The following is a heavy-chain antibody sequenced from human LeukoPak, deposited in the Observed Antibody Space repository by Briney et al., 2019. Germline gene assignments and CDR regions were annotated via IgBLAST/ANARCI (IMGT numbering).Heavy chain of an antibody. Sequence: SETLSLTCTVSGASISSESSHWIWIRQSPGKGLEWIGHIYRSGSTFYNPSLRRRVTMSVDTSNNHFSLRLASVTAADTAVYYCAAIFYSNYVDYWGQGIPVTVSS. CDR2: IYRSGST. CDR1: GASISSESSH. D-gene: IGHD2/OR15-2a*01. CDR3: AAIFYSNYVDY. J-gene: IGHJ4*02. V-gene: IGHV4-30-2*06.